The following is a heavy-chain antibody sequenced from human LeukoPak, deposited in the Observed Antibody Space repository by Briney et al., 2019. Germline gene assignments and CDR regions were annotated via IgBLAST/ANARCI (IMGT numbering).Heavy chain of an antibody. Sequence: GGSLRLSCAASGFIFTSYSMNRVRQAPGKGLEWVSYISTSSDTIYYTDSVKGRFIISRDNAKNSLYLQMNSLRDEDTAVYYCAREVVIVVEPAANTIDYWGQGTRVTVSS. D-gene: IGHD2-2*01. V-gene: IGHV3-48*02. J-gene: IGHJ4*02. CDR2: ISTSSDTI. CDR1: GFIFTSYS. CDR3: AREVVIVVEPAANTIDY.